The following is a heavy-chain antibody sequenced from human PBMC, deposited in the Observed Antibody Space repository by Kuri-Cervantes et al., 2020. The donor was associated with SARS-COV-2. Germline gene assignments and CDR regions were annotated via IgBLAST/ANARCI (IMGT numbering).Heavy chain of an antibody. Sequence: SCTVSGDPMSSGNYYWSWIRQPAGKGLEWIGHIYTTGTTNYNPSLKSRVSISVDKSKNQFSLKLSSVTAADTAVYYCATYGEAFDIWGPGTMVTVSS. V-gene: IGHV4-61*09. CDR3: ATYGEAFDI. CDR2: IYTTGTT. D-gene: IGHD4-17*01. J-gene: IGHJ3*02. CDR1: GDPMSSGNYY.